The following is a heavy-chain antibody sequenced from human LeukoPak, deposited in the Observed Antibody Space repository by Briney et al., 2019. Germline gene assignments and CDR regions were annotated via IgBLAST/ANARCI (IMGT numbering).Heavy chain of an antibody. Sequence: NPSETLSLTCTVSGGSISSYYWSWIRQPPGKGLEWIGYIYYSGSTNYNPSLKRRGTISVDTSKNQFSLKLSSVTAADTAVYYCARGLPNDDAFDIWGQGTMVTVSS. J-gene: IGHJ3*02. D-gene: IGHD2-2*01. CDR1: GGSISSYY. CDR2: IYYSGST. V-gene: IGHV4-59*01. CDR3: ARGLPNDDAFDI.